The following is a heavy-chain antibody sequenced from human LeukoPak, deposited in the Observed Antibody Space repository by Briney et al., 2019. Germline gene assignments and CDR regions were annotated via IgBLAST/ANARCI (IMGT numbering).Heavy chain of an antibody. CDR2: IYYSGST. D-gene: IGHD2-2*01. Sequence: SETLSLTCTVSGGSISGGGYYWTWIRQHPGKGLEWIAYIYYSGSTYYNPSLESRATISADTSNNQFSLELTSVTAADTAVYYCARGVVVVPASYFDYWGQGTLVTVSS. V-gene: IGHV4-31*03. CDR1: GGSISGGGYY. CDR3: ARGVVVVPASYFDY. J-gene: IGHJ4*02.